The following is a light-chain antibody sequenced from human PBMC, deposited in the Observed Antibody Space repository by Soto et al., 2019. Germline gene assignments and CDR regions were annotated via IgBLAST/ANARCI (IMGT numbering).Light chain of an antibody. J-gene: IGLJ2*01. Sequence: QSVLTQPPSVSGAPGQRVTISCTGSSSNIGAHYDVHWYQQLPGTAPKLLIYGNSNRPSGVPDRFSGSKSGNTASLTVSGLQAADEAYYFCSSYAPSDVVFGGGTKLTVL. CDR1: SSNIGAHYD. CDR3: SSYAPSDVV. CDR2: GNS. V-gene: IGLV1-40*01.